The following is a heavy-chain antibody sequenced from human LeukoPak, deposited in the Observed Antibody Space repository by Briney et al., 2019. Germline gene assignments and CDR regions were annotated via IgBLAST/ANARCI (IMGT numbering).Heavy chain of an antibody. Sequence: GESLKISCMASGYGFTNYWIGCVRQMPGKGLEWVGIIYPGDSDTKYSPSFQGQVTISADKSINTAYLQWSSLRASDTAMYYCARQGTIVAGTLGTTFDYWGQGTLLTVSS. D-gene: IGHD5-12*01. CDR1: GYGFTNYW. V-gene: IGHV5-51*01. J-gene: IGHJ4*02. CDR2: IYPGDSDT. CDR3: ARQGTIVAGTLGTTFDY.